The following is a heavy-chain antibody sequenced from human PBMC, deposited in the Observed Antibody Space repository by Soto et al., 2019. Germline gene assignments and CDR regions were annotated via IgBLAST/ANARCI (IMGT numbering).Heavy chain of an antibody. D-gene: IGHD6-13*01. J-gene: IGHJ5*02. CDR1: GGSISGEGYY. CDR3: ARAWTATAGWANWFDR. V-gene: IGHV4-31*03. CDR2: IHYSGST. Sequence: QVQLQESGPGLVEPSQTLSLTCTVSGGSISGEGYYWSWIRQYSGRGLEWIGYIHYSGSTHYNPSLKSRVIISVATSKTQFFLNLSSVTAADTAVYYCARAWTATAGWANWFDRWGQGTLVTVSS.